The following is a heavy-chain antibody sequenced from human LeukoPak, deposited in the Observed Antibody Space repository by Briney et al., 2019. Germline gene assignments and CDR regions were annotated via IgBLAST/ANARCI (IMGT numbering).Heavy chain of an antibody. CDR2: VRSDGSHT. V-gene: IGHV3-30*02. J-gene: IGHJ4*02. CDR3: ARLYLLTVYSPPTN. CDR1: GFTFSNYG. Sequence: GGSLRLSCAASGFTFSNYGMHWVRQAPGKGLDWVAFVRSDGSHTDYADSAKGRFTISRDNSKNTLYLQMNSLRAEDTAVYYCARLYLLTVYSPPTNWGQGTLVTVSS. D-gene: IGHD3-9*01.